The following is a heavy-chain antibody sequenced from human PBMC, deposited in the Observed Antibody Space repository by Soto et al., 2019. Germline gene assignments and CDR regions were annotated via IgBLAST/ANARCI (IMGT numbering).Heavy chain of an antibody. CDR1: GFNLRDQA. D-gene: IGHD1-26*01. J-gene: IGHJ4*02. CDR3: AKTYTVG. CDR2: ISGMEDRT. V-gene: IGHV3-23*01. Sequence: GGSLRLSCTASGFNLRDQALSWVRQAPGGGLEWVSGISGMEDRTNYADFVKGRFFISKDRAKNTLNLQMNGLRDDDTAVYYCAKTYTVGWGQGTQVTVSS.